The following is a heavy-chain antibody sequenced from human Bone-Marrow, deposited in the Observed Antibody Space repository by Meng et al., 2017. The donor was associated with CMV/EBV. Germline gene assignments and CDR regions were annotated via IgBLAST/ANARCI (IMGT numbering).Heavy chain of an antibody. CDR3: ARVNWNIVGTTRGAPYYYGMDV. CDR1: GGSVSSYY. J-gene: IGHJ6*02. Sequence: SETLSLTCTVSGGSVSSYYWSWIRQAPGKGLEWIGFIYYTGSTSFNPSLKSRVTISLDTSKNQFSLKLSSVTAADTAVYYCARVNWNIVGTTRGAPYYYGMDVWGQGTTVTVSS. CDR2: IYYTGST. V-gene: IGHV4-59*02. D-gene: IGHD1-26*01.